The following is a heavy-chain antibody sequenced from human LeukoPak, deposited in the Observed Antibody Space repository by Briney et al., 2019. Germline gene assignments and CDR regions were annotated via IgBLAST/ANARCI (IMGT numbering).Heavy chain of an antibody. CDR1: GFTFSSYA. Sequence: PGGSLRLSCAASGFTFSSYAMSWVRQAPGNGLEWVSAISGSGGSTYYADSVKGRFTISRDNSKNTLYLQMNSLRAEDTAVYYCAKAAQLEPSYYYYYGMDVWGQGTTVTVSS. D-gene: IGHD1-1*01. V-gene: IGHV3-23*01. CDR2: ISGSGGST. J-gene: IGHJ6*02. CDR3: AKAAQLEPSYYYYYGMDV.